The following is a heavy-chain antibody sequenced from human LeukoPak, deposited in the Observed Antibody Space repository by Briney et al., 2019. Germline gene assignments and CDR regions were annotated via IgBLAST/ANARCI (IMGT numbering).Heavy chain of an antibody. D-gene: IGHD2-21*01. CDR3: ARDSRGQYGMDV. Sequence: SETLSLTCAVYGASFSGYYWSWIRQPPGKGLEWIGEINHSGSTNYNPSLKSRVTISVDTSKNQFSLKLSSVTAADTAVYYCARDSRGQYGMDVWSQGTTVTVSS. V-gene: IGHV4-34*01. CDR2: INHSGST. J-gene: IGHJ6*02. CDR1: GASFSGYY.